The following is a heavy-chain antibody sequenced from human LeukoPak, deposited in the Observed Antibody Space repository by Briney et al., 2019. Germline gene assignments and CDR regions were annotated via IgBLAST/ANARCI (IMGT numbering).Heavy chain of an antibody. V-gene: IGHV4-59*01. Sequence: KTSETLSLTCTVSGGSISSYYWSWIRQPPGKGLEWIGYIYYSGSTNYNPSLKSRVTISVDTSKNQFSLKLSSVTAADTAVYYCAREPRYSGSYYGAVDYWGQGTLVTVSS. D-gene: IGHD1-26*01. CDR2: IYYSGST. CDR1: GGSISSYY. CDR3: AREPRYSGSYYGAVDY. J-gene: IGHJ4*02.